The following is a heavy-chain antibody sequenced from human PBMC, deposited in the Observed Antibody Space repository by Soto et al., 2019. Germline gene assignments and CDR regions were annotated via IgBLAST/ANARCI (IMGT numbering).Heavy chain of an antibody. CDR3: AKGGRQWLVTSDFNY. D-gene: IGHD6-19*01. Sequence: AGGSLRLSCAASGFTFSDYAMHWVRQAPGKGLEWVAVVSRDGRNTHYADSVKGRFTISRDSSKNTVSLEMTSLRAEDTAVYYCAKGGRQWLVTSDFNYWGQGALVTVSS. CDR1: GFTFSDYA. CDR2: VSRDGRNT. V-gene: IGHV3-30*18. J-gene: IGHJ4*02.